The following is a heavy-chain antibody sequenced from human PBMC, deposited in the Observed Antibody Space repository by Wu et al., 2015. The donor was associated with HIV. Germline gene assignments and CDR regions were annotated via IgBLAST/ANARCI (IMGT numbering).Heavy chain of an antibody. D-gene: IGHD3-10*01. CDR1: GYTFTSYY. CDR3: ARASMVRGVTNWFDP. Sequence: QVQLVQSGAEVKKPGASVKISCKASGYTFTSYYMHWVRQAPGQGLEWMGRIIPIFGTANYAQKFQGRVTITADESTSTAYMELSSLRSDDTAVYYCARASMVRGVTNWFDPWGQGTLVTSPQ. CDR2: IIPIFGTA. V-gene: IGHV1-69*18. J-gene: IGHJ5*02.